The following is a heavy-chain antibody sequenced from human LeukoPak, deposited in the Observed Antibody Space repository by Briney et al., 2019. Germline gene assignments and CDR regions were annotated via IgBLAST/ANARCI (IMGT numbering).Heavy chain of an antibody. V-gene: IGHV1-46*01. D-gene: IGHD3-3*01. CDR3: AAGPVTIFGVAPY. J-gene: IGHJ4*02. CDR1: GYTFTSYY. CDR2: INPSGGST. Sequence: ASVKVSCKASGYTFTSYYMHWVRQAPGQGLEWMGIINPSGGSTSYAQKFQERVTITRDMSTSTAYMELSSLRSEDTAVYYCAAGPVTIFGVAPYWGQGTLVTVSS.